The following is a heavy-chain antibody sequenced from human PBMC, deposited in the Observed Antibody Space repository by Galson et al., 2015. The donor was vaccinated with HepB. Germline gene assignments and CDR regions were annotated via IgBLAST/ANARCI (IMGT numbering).Heavy chain of an antibody. J-gene: IGHJ5*02. CDR1: EFTFSTYG. Sequence: SLRLSCAASEFTFSTYGIHWVRQAPGKGLEWVAVISYDGSNKYYADSVKGRFTISRDNSKNTLYLQMNSLRAEDTAVYYCAKARARLHLGELSSGFDTWGQGTLVTVSS. D-gene: IGHD3-16*02. V-gene: IGHV3-30*18. CDR2: ISYDGSNK. CDR3: AKARARLHLGELSSGFDT.